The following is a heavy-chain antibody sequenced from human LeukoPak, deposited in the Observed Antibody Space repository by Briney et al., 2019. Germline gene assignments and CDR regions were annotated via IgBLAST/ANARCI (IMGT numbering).Heavy chain of an antibody. CDR3: VRDGVAAPEEFDY. Sequence: GSVKVSCKASGYTFTAYYMHWVRQAPGQGLEWMGWIADSGATNYVQKFQGRVTMTRDTSISTAYMELSRLRSDDTAVYYCVRDGVAAPEEFDYWGQGTLVTVSS. CDR2: IADSGAT. V-gene: IGHV1-2*02. D-gene: IGHD3-16*01. J-gene: IGHJ4*02. CDR1: GYTFTAYY.